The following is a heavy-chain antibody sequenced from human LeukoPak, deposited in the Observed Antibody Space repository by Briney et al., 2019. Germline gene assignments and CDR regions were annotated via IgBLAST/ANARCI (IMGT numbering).Heavy chain of an antibody. J-gene: IGHJ4*02. V-gene: IGHV3-23*01. D-gene: IGHD3-22*01. CDR1: GITQSNYG. CDR2: SSDSGGST. CDR3: AKRGVVIRVILVGFHKEAYYFDS. Sequence: GGSLRLSCAVSGITQSNYGMSWVRQAPGKGLEWVAGSSDSGGSTNYADSVKGRFTISRDNPKNTLYLQMNSLRAEDTAVYFCAKRGVVIRVILVGFHKEAYYFDSWGQGALVTVSS.